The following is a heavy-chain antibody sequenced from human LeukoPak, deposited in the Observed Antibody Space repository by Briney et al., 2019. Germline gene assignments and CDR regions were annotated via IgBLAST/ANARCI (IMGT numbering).Heavy chain of an antibody. CDR1: GYTFTGYY. J-gene: IGHJ4*02. Sequence: ASVKVSCKASGYTFTGYYMHWVRQAPGQGLEWMGWINPNSGGTNYAQKFQGRVTMTRDTSISTAYMDLSRLRSDDTAVYYCARVRDWDLLRLFDYWGQGTLVTVSS. CDR2: INPNSGGT. CDR3: ARVRDWDLLRLFDY. D-gene: IGHD1-26*01. V-gene: IGHV1-2*02.